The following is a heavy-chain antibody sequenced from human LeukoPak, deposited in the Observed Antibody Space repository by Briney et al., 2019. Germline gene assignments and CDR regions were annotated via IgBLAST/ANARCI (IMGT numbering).Heavy chain of an antibody. D-gene: IGHD1-26*01. V-gene: IGHV3-23*01. CDR1: GFTFSSYA. J-gene: IGHJ3*02. CDR2: VSGGGGTT. Sequence: GGSLRLSCAASGFTFSSYAMSWVRQAPGKGLEWVSTVSGGGGTTYYADSVKGRFTISRDNSKNTLYLQMNSLRAEDTAVYYCAKDQVGATLHAFDIWGQGTMVTVSS. CDR3: AKDQVGATLHAFDI.